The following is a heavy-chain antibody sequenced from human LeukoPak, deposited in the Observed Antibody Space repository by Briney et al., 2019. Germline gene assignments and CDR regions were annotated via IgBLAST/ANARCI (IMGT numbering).Heavy chain of an antibody. CDR3: ARDRNTDFWSGYYTNYFDY. CDR2: IKQDGSEK. V-gene: IGHV3-7*01. CDR1: GFTFSTYY. Sequence: GRSLRLSCAASGFTFSTYYMNWVRQAPGKGLEWVANIKQDGSEKYYVDSVKGRFTISRDNAKNSLYLQMNSLRAEDTAVYYCARDRNTDFWSGYYTNYFDYWGQGTLVTVSS. J-gene: IGHJ4*02. D-gene: IGHD3-3*01.